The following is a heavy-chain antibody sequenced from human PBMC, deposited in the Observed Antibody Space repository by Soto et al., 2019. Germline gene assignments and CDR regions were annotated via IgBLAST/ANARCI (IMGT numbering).Heavy chain of an antibody. CDR3: ARRERAAGTDWWFDP. CDR1: GGSISSSSFH. J-gene: IGHJ5*02. D-gene: IGHD6-13*01. Sequence: QLQLQESGPGLVKPSETLSLTCTVSGGSISSSSFHWGWIRQPPGKGLEWIGSIYYSGSTYYSPSLKSRGTISVDPSKNQFSLKRSSVTAADTAVYYCARRERAAGTDWWFDPWGQGTLVTVSS. V-gene: IGHV4-39*01. CDR2: IYYSGST.